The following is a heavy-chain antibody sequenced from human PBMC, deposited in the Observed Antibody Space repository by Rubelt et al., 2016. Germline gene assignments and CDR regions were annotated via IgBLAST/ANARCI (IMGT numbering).Heavy chain of an antibody. Sequence: QLQESGPGLVKPSETLSLTCTVSSGSISSYYWSWIRQPPGKSLEWIGTVYYSGGTYYNPSLKSRVTMVADTSANKFSRNVGPWTAADTAVYYCARGDRSGSDHFDLWGRGTLVTVSS. CDR2: VYYSGGT. CDR3: ARGDRSGSDHFDL. V-gene: IGHV4-59*04. J-gene: IGHJ2*01. D-gene: IGHD1-26*01. CDR1: SGSISSYY.